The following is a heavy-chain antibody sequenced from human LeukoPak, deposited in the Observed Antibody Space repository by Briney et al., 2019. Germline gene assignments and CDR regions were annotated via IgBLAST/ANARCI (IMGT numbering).Heavy chain of an antibody. J-gene: IGHJ6*03. CDR2: INSDESST. Sequence: GGSLRLSCAASGFTFSSYWMHWVRQAPGKGLVWVSRINSDESSTSYADSVKGRFTISRDNAKNTLYLQMNSLRAEDTAVYYCARDRITIFGVVSEHYMDVWGKGTTVTVSS. V-gene: IGHV3-74*01. CDR1: GFTFSSYW. CDR3: ARDRITIFGVVSEHYMDV. D-gene: IGHD3-3*01.